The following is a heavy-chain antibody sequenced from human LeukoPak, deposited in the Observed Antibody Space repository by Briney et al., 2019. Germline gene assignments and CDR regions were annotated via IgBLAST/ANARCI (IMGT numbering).Heavy chain of an antibody. J-gene: IGHJ6*02. CDR1: GFTFSSYA. Sequence: GRSLRLSCAASGFTFSSYAMHWVRQAPGKGLEWVALISYDGSNIYSADSVKGRFTISRDNSKNTMYLQMNSLRAEDTAVYYCARDLGNSYFYFYVVDVWGQGTAVTVSS. CDR3: ARDLGNSYFYFYVVDV. D-gene: IGHD2/OR15-2a*01. V-gene: IGHV3-30-3*01. CDR2: ISYDGSNI.